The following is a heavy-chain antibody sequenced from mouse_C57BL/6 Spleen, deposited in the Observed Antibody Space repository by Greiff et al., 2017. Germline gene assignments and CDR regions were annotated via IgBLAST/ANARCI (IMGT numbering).Heavy chain of an antibody. CDR2: IHPNSGST. V-gene: IGHV1-64*01. CDR3: ARNYPYYYAMDY. Sequence: VQLQQPGAELVKPGASVKLSCKASGYTFTSYWMHWVKQRPGQGLEWIGMIHPNSGSTNYNEKFKSKATLTVDKSSSTAYMQLSSLTSEDSAVYYCARNYPYYYAMDYWGQGTSVTVSS. CDR1: GYTFTSYW. D-gene: IGHD1-1*01. J-gene: IGHJ4*01.